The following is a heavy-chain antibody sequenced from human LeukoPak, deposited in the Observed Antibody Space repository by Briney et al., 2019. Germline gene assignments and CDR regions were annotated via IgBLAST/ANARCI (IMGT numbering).Heavy chain of an antibody. Sequence: GGSLRLSCAASGFTFSSYGMHWVRQAPGRGLEWVAVISYDGSNKYYADSVKGRFTISRDNSKNTLYLQMNSLRAEDTAIYYCAKDRWSSSSGNYFDYWGQGTLVTVSS. D-gene: IGHD6-6*01. CDR2: ISYDGSNK. V-gene: IGHV3-30*18. J-gene: IGHJ4*02. CDR1: GFTFSSYG. CDR3: AKDRWSSSSGNYFDY.